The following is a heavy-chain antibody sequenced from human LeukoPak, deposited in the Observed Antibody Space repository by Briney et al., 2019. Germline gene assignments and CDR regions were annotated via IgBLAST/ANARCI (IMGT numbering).Heavy chain of an antibody. Sequence: GASVKVSCKASGYTFTDYYLHWVRQAPGQGLEWMGWINPNTGVTNFAQRFQGRVTMTRDTSISSAYMELSRLTPDDTAVYYCARYPREGGNYWGQGTLVTVSS. J-gene: IGHJ4*02. CDR1: GYTFTDYY. V-gene: IGHV1-2*02. CDR2: INPNTGVT. CDR3: ARYPREGGNY. D-gene: IGHD1-26*01.